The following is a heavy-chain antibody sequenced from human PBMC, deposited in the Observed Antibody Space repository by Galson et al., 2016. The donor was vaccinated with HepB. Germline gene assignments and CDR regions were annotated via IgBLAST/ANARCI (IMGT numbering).Heavy chain of an antibody. CDR1: GFSFSSHG. CDR3: AKDLGARYDFWSGSRGYYNYYGMDV. J-gene: IGHJ6*02. Sequence: SLRLSCAASGFSFSSHGMHWVRQAPGKGLEWVALISHDGSDKFYAVSVKGRFTISRDNSKSTLYLQMNSLRAEDTAVYYCAKDLGARYDFWSGSRGYYNYYGMDVWGQGTTVTFSS. D-gene: IGHD3-3*01. V-gene: IGHV3-30*18. CDR2: ISHDGSDK.